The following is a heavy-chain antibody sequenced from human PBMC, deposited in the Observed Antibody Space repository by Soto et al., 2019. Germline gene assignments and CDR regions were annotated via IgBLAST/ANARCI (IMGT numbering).Heavy chain of an antibody. D-gene: IGHD3-16*01. CDR1: GXTFGDYA. Sequence: LRLSVTTSGXTFGDYALSWVRQAPGKGLEWVGFIRRNAYGGTTDYAASVKGRFTISRDDSKSIAYLQMNSLRTEDTALYYCTRASSLDFDFWGQGTLVTVSS. CDR3: TRASSLDFDF. CDR2: IRRNAYGGTT. V-gene: IGHV3-49*04. J-gene: IGHJ4*02.